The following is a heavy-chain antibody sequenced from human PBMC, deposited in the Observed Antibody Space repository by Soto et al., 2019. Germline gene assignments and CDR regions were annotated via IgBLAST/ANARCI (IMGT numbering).Heavy chain of an antibody. D-gene: IGHD6-19*01. CDR1: GFNFSDHY. CDR3: ARHTSGWHYYDY. CDR2: ISGSSRYT. V-gene: IGHV3-11*06. Sequence: GGSLRLSCAASGFNFSDHYMNWVRQAPGKGLEWVSYISGSSRYTNFADSVKGRFTISRDNAKNSLYLQMNSLRVEDTAVYYCARHTSGWHYYDYWGQGTPVTVSS. J-gene: IGHJ4*02.